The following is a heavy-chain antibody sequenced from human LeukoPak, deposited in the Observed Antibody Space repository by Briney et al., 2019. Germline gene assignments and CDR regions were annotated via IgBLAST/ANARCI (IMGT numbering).Heavy chain of an antibody. J-gene: IGHJ6*02. Sequence: GGSLRLSCAASGFTFSSYSMNWVRQAPGKGLEWVSYISSSSSTIYYADSVKGRFTISRDNAKNSLFLQMNSLRGEDTAVYYCARVRRSAKNYYGMDVWGQGSTVTVSS. V-gene: IGHV3-48*01. CDR3: ARVRRSAKNYYGMDV. CDR2: ISSSSSTI. CDR1: GFTFSSYS.